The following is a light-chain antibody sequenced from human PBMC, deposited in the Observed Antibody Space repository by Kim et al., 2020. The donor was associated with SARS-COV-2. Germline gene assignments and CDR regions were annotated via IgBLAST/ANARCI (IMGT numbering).Light chain of an antibody. CDR2: QDS. V-gene: IGLV3-1*01. J-gene: IGLJ3*02. CDR1: KLGDKY. CDR3: QAWDPKV. Sequence: SYELTQPPSVSVSPGQTASITCSGDKLGDKYACWYQQKPGQSPVLVIYQDSKRPSGIPERFSGSNSGNTATLTISGTQAMDEADYYCQAWDPKVFGGGTQLTVL.